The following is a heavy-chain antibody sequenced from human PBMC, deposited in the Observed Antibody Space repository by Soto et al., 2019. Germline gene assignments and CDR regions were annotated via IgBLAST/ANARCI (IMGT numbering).Heavy chain of an antibody. Sequence: GALLLSCLASGFTFSDYYMSWFRQAPGKGLEWVSYISGSGSTIHDADSVKGRFTISRDNAKNSLYLQMNSLRAEDTAVYYCARMGSIAAAGTPDYWGQGTLVTVSS. CDR1: GFTFSDYY. D-gene: IGHD6-13*01. CDR3: ARMGSIAAAGTPDY. V-gene: IGHV3-11*01. CDR2: ISGSGSTI. J-gene: IGHJ4*02.